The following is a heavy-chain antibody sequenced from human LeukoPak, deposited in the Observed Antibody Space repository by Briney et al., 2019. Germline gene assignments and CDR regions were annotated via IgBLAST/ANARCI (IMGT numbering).Heavy chain of an antibody. CDR1: GFTFSSYA. Sequence: RGSLRLSCAASGFTFSSYAMSWVRQAPGKGLEWVSAISGSGGSTYYADSVKGRFTISRDNSKNTLYLQMNSLRAEDTAVYYCAKVHSSGYFRYWGQGTLVTVSP. CDR2: ISGSGGST. D-gene: IGHD6-19*01. V-gene: IGHV3-23*01. CDR3: AKVHSSGYFRY. J-gene: IGHJ4*02.